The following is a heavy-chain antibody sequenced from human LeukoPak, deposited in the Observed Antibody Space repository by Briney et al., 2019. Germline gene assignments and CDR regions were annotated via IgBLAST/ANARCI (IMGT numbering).Heavy chain of an antibody. Sequence: GGSLRLSCAASGFTFSSYWMSWVRQAPGKGLEWVAFIRYDGSNKYYADSVKGRFTISRDNSKNTLYLQMNSLRAEDTAVYYCAKDRSRRGSYVAFDYWGQGTLVTVSS. J-gene: IGHJ4*02. CDR2: IRYDGSNK. V-gene: IGHV3-30*02. CDR3: AKDRSRRGSYVAFDY. CDR1: GFTFSSYW. D-gene: IGHD1-26*01.